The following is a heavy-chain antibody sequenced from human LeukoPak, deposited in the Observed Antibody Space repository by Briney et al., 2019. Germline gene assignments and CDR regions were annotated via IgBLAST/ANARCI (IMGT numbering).Heavy chain of an antibody. J-gene: IGHJ4*02. V-gene: IGHV3-23*01. CDR2: ISGSGGSK. CDR3: AKPIAVAGTGSLDY. D-gene: IGHD6-19*01. CDR1: GFTFSSFA. Sequence: PGGSLRLSCAASGFTFSSFAMSWVRQAPGKGLGWVSAISGSGGSKYYADSVRGLFTITRDNSKNTLYLQMNSLRAEDTAVYYCAKPIAVAGTGSLDYWGQGTLVTVSS.